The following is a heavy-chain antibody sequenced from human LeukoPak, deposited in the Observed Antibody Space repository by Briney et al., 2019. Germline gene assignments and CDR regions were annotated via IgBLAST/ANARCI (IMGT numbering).Heavy chain of an antibody. Sequence: GGSLRLSCAASGFTFSSYAMSWVRQAPEKGLEWVSAISGSGGSTYYADSVKGRFTISRDNSKNTLYLQMNSLRAEDTAVYYCANGQWLDPPSWFDPWGQGTLVTVSS. D-gene: IGHD6-19*01. CDR1: GFTFSSYA. CDR3: ANGQWLDPPSWFDP. CDR2: ISGSGGST. J-gene: IGHJ5*02. V-gene: IGHV3-23*01.